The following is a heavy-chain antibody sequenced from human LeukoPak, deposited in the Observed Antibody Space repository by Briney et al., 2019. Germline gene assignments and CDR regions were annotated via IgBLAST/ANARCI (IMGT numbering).Heavy chain of an antibody. J-gene: IGHJ4*02. Sequence: GGSLRLSCAASGFNVSSKYMSWVRQAPGKGLEWVSVIYSGGSTYYADSVKGRFTISRDNSKNTLYLQMNSLRGEDTAVYYCARLRYYETSDYDYWGQGTLVTVSS. V-gene: IGHV3-66*04. CDR2: IYSGGST. CDR1: GFNVSSKY. D-gene: IGHD3-10*01. CDR3: ARLRYYETSDYDY.